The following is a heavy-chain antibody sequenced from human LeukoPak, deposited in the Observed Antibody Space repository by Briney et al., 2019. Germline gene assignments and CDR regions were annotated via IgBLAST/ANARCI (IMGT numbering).Heavy chain of an antibody. CDR3: ASSFNSYGYTPSYYYYYMDV. V-gene: IGHV1-69*13. CDR2: IIPIFGTA. Sequence: SVKVSCKASGGTFSSHAISWVRQAPGQGLEWMGGIIPIFGTANYAQKFQGRVTITADESTSTAYMELSSLRSEDTAVYYCASSFNSYGYTPSYYYYYMDVWGKGTTVTVSS. J-gene: IGHJ6*03. CDR1: GGTFSSHA. D-gene: IGHD5-18*01.